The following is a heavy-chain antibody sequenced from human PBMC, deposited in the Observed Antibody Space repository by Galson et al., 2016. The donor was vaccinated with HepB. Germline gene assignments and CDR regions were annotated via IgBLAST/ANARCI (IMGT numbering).Heavy chain of an antibody. CDR3: ARTGYCGGTTCRDS. Sequence: SETLSLTCTVSGASIDSSTDYWGWVRHPPGKGLEWVGSIFSTGSSYYNPSLGSRVSSSLDTSKNRISLTLTSVTAGDTAVYYCARTGYCGGTTCRDSWGQGTLVTVSS. CDR2: IFSTGSS. V-gene: IGHV4-39*01. J-gene: IGHJ4*02. D-gene: IGHD5-12*01. CDR1: GASIDSSTDY.